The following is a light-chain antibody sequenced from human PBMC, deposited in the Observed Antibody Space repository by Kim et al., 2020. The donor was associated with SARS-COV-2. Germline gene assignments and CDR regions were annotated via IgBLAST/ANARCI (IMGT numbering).Light chain of an antibody. CDR1: SSDVGNYTS. CDR3: SSYAGSNNYV. CDR2: AVT. J-gene: IGLJ1*01. Sequence: SLTISSTVTSSDVGNYTSVSWYQQHPGKAPKLMIYAVTKRPPGVPDRFAGTKSGNTASLTVSGLQAEDEAEYYCSSYAGSNNYVSGTGTKVTIL. V-gene: IGLV2-8*01.